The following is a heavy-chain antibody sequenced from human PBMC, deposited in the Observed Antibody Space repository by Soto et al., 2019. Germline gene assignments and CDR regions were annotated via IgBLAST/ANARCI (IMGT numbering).Heavy chain of an antibody. CDR1: DDSIDSDKYY. CDR3: ARLEGLATISYYTDV. CDR2: IYYRGNA. Sequence: PSETLSLTCSVSDDSIDSDKYYWGWIRQPPGKGLEWIGSIYYRGNAYYNPSLQTRVTISLDKSKSQFSLKLNSVTAADSAVYFCARLEGLATISYYTDVWGPGALVTVSS. D-gene: IGHD3-9*01. V-gene: IGHV4-39*01. J-gene: IGHJ4*02.